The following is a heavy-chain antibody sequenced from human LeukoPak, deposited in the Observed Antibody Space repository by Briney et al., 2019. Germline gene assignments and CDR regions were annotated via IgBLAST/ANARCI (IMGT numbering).Heavy chain of an antibody. CDR1: GGSVSSGNYY. Sequence: SQTLSLTCTVSGGSVSSGNYYWSWIRQPAGKGLEWIGRIWADGAPTYRPSLKSRVTISVDTSKNQFSLRLSSVIAADTAVYYCARGRDSRGYQFMGFDSWGQGTLVTVSS. CDR2: IWADGAP. J-gene: IGHJ4*02. V-gene: IGHV4-61*02. CDR3: ARGRDSRGYQFMGFDS. D-gene: IGHD3-22*01.